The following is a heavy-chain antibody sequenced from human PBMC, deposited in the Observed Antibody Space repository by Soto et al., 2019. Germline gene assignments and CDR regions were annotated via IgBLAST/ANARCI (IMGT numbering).Heavy chain of an antibody. D-gene: IGHD3-10*01. CDR3: AKQPYGGGYYYNGMDV. CDR1: GFTFSDYA. V-gene: IGHV3-23*01. J-gene: IGHJ6*02. Sequence: EVQLLESGGGLVQPGGSLRLSCAASGFTFSDYAMNWVRQAPGKGLEWVSFISGGSGNSTYYADSVKGRFTVSRDNSKNTLYLQMNSLRAEDTAVYYCAKQPYGGGYYYNGMDVWGQGTTVTVSS. CDR2: ISGGSGNST.